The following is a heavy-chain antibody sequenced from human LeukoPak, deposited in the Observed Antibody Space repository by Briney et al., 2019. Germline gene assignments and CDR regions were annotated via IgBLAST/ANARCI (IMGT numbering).Heavy chain of an antibody. CDR3: ARGLDNPAMMWLALDLDS. D-gene: IGHD5-18*01. CDR2: LFYGGKT. Sequence: PGGSLILSCVASGFIVTNNYMSWVRQAPGKGLEWVSGLFYGGKTFYADSVRGRFTISRDDVKNTLFLQMNTLRAEDTAVYYCARGLDNPAMMWLALDLDSWGQGTLVTVSS. J-gene: IGHJ4*02. V-gene: IGHV3-53*01. CDR1: GFIVTNNY.